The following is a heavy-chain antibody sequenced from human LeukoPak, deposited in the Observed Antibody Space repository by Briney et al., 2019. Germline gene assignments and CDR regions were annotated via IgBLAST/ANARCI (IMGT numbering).Heavy chain of an antibody. D-gene: IGHD1-26*01. CDR3: ARSSWSLFDY. J-gene: IGHJ4*02. Sequence: SQTLSLTCTVSGGSISSGSYYWSWIRQPAWKGLEWIGRIYTSGSTNYNPSLKSRVTISVDTSKNQFSLKLSSVTAADTAVYYCARSSWSLFDYWGQGTLVTVSS. CDR2: IYTSGST. V-gene: IGHV4-61*02. CDR1: GGSISSGSYY.